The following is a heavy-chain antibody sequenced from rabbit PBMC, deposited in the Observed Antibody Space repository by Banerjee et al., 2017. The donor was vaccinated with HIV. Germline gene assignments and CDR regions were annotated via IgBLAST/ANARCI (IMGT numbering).Heavy chain of an antibody. Sequence: QSLEESGGDLVKPGGTLTLTCKASGIDFSSVYYMYWVRQAPGKGLEWIASIYTDNDSTWYASWAKGRFTISKTSSTTVTLQMTSLTAADTATYFCVRNWGLWGQGTLVTVS. CDR3: VRNWGL. J-gene: IGHJ6*01. CDR1: GIDFSSVYY. CDR2: IYTDNDST. V-gene: IGHV1S40*01. D-gene: IGHD3-1*01.